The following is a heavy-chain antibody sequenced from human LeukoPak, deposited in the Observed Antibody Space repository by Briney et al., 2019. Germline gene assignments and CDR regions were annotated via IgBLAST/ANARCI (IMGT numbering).Heavy chain of an antibody. D-gene: IGHD5-24*01. J-gene: IGHJ3*02. CDR3: AKAMAAPGAFDI. V-gene: IGHV3-7*03. CDR1: GFTLSSYW. Sequence: PGGSLRLSCAASGFTLSSYWMSWVRQAPGKGLEWVANIKEDGSEKYYADSVKGRFTISRDNAKNSLYLQMNSLRAEDTALYYCAKAMAAPGAFDIWGQGTVVTVSS. CDR2: IKEDGSEK.